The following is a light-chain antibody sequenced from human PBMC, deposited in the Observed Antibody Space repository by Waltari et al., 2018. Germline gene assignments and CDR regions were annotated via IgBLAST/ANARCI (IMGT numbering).Light chain of an antibody. Sequence: DIQMTQSPASLPASVGDRVTITCRASQSIGRWLAWYQQKPGKAPKLLISESSILQNAVPSRFSGSGSGTDFTPTINGLQPDDFAIYYCHQYMSYPWTFGLGTKVEI. J-gene: IGKJ1*01. CDR3: HQYMSYPWT. CDR1: QSIGRW. V-gene: IGKV1-5*03. CDR2: ESS.